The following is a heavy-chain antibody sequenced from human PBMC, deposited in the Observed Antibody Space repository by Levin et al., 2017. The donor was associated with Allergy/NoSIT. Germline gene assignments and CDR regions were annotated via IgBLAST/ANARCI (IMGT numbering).Heavy chain of an antibody. CDR1: GSQFTDYW. CDR2: IYPGDSET. CDR3: ARQSDELPPYDGELVGQHYFDN. V-gene: IGHV5-51*01. J-gene: IGHJ4*02. D-gene: IGHD3-10*01. Sequence: PGGSLRLSCQVSGSQFTDYWIGWVRQLPGKGLEWMGNIYPGDSETRSSPSFQGRVTMSVDKSINTAFLQWDSLRASDTAMYYCARQSDELPPYDGELVGQHYFDNWGQGTLVSVSS.